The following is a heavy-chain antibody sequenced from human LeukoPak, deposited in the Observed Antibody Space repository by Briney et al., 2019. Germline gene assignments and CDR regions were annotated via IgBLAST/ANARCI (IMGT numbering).Heavy chain of an antibody. CDR1: GFAFNSYW. CDR2: IDTDGSDT. D-gene: IGHD2-21*02. J-gene: IGHJ4*02. V-gene: IGHV3-74*01. Sequence: GGSLRLSCVASGFAFNSYWMHWVRQAPGKGLVWVSRIDTDGSDTTHADSVKGRFTISRDNAKNTMYLQMNSLRADDTAVYYCARDGDAPMTDFDYWGQGTLVTVSS. CDR3: ARDGDAPMTDFDY.